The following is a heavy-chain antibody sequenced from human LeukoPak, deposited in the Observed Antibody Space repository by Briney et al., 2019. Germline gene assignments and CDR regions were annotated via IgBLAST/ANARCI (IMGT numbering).Heavy chain of an antibody. CDR2: IYYSGST. CDR3: ARRGYSYGYGIFDP. D-gene: IGHD5-18*01. J-gene: IGHJ5*02. Sequence: SETLSLTCTVSGGSISSSSYYWGWLRQPPGRGLEWIGSIYYSGSTYYNPSLKSRVTISVDTSKNQFSLKLRSVTAADTAVYYCARRGYSYGYGIFDPWGQGTLVTVSS. V-gene: IGHV4-39*01. CDR1: GGSISSSSYY.